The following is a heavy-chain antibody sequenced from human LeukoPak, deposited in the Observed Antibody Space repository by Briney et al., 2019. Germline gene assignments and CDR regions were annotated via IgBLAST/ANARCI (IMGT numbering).Heavy chain of an antibody. CDR2: IYNSGTT. J-gene: IGHJ4*02. V-gene: IGHV4-61*01. CDR1: GGSVSSGSYY. D-gene: IGHD6-19*01. CDR3: ASLSSGWYSRCFDY. Sequence: SETLSLTCNVSGGSVSSGSYYWSWIRQPPGKGLEWIGYIYNSGTTNYNPSLKSRVTISVDTSKNQFSLKLSSVTAADTAVYYCASLSSGWYSRCFDYWGQGTLVTVSS.